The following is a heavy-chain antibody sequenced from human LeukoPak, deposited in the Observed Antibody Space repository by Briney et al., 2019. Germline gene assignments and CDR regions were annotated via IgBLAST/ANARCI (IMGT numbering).Heavy chain of an antibody. CDR3: AREDNDESSYGPWTYYYYGMDV. Sequence: PGGSLRLSCAASGFTFSSYAMHWVRQAPGKGLEWVAVISYDGSNKYYADSVKGRFTISRDNSKNTLYLQMNSLRAEDTAVYYCAREDNDESSYGPWTYYYYGMDVWGQGTTVTVSS. V-gene: IGHV3-30-3*01. D-gene: IGHD5-18*01. J-gene: IGHJ6*02. CDR1: GFTFSSYA. CDR2: ISYDGSNK.